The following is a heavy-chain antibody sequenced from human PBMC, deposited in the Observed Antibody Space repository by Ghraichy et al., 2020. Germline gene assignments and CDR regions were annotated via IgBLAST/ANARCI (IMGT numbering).Heavy chain of an antibody. Sequence: GESLNISCHGSGYDFSKYWIGWVRQRPGKGLKWMGIIFPGDSNPKYSPSFQGQVTISVDKSISTAFLQWTSLKASDTAIYFCARLAVTIDYWGQGTLVTVSS. J-gene: IGHJ4*02. D-gene: IGHD3-10*01. V-gene: IGHV5-51*01. CDR1: GYDFSKYW. CDR3: ARLAVTIDY. CDR2: IFPGDSNP.